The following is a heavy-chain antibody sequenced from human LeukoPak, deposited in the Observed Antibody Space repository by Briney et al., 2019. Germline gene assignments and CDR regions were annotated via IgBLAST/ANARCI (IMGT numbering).Heavy chain of an antibody. CDR1: GYTFTGYY. D-gene: IGHD2-2*01. CDR3: ARDVGEYCSSVSCYASDY. CDR2: INPNSGGT. V-gene: IGHV1-2*02. Sequence: ASVKVSCKASGYTFTGYYIHWVRQAPGQGLEWMGWINPNSGGTNYAQKFQAKVTMTRDTSISTAYMELGRLRSDDTAVHYCARDVGEYCSSVSCYASDYWGQGTLVTVSS. J-gene: IGHJ4*02.